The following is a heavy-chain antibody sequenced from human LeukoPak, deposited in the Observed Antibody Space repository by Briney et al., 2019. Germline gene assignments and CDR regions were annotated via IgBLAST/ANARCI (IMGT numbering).Heavy chain of an antibody. J-gene: IGHJ3*02. CDR3: ARSIVQRHSHDAFDI. V-gene: IGHV3-33*01. CDR1: GFAFSSYG. CDR2: LWYDGSNK. D-gene: IGHD3-22*01. Sequence: GRSLRLSCAASGFAFSSYGMHWVRQAPGKGLEWVAVLWYDGSNKYYADSVKGRFTISRDNSKNTLYLQMNSLRAEDTAVYYCARSIVQRHSHDAFDIWGQGTMVTVSS.